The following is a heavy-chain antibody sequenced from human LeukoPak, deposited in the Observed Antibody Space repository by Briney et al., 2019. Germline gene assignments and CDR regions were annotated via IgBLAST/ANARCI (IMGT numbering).Heavy chain of an antibody. D-gene: IGHD4-17*01. J-gene: IGHJ4*02. CDR1: GFTFSSYA. CDR3: ASAVTTGAFDY. V-gene: IGHV3-30*04. CDR2: ISYDGSNK. Sequence: PGRSLRLSRAASGFTFSSYAMHWVRQAPGKGLEWVAVISYDGSNKYYADSVKGRFTISRDNSKNTLYLQMNSLRAEDTAVYYCASAVTTGAFDYWGQGTLVTVSS.